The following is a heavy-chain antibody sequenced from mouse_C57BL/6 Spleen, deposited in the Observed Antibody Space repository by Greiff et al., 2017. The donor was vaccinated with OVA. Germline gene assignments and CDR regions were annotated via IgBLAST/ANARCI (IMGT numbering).Heavy chain of an antibody. V-gene: IGHV1-81*01. CDR1: GYTFTSYG. D-gene: IGHD1-1*01. CDR3: ARDYGSSYVDYAMDY. CDR2: IYPRSGNT. J-gene: IGHJ4*01. Sequence: QVQLQQSGAELARPGASVKLSCKASGYTFTSYGISWVKQRPGQGLEWIGEIYPRSGNTYYNEKFKGKATLTADKSSSTAYMELRSLTSEDSAVYFCARDYGSSYVDYAMDYWGQGTSVTVSS.